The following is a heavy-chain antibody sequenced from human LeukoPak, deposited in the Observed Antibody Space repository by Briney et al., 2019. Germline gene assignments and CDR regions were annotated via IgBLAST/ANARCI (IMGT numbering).Heavy chain of an antibody. CDR2: INPNSGDT. J-gene: IGHJ3*02. V-gene: IGHV1-2*02. Sequence: GASVKVSCKASGYTFTGYYMHWVRQAPGQGLEWMGWINPNSGDTNYAQKFQGRVTMTRGMSINTAFMELSSLRSDDTAVYYCARDGNFDIWGQGTMVTVSS. CDR3: ARDGNFDI. CDR1: GYTFTGYY. D-gene: IGHD1-1*01.